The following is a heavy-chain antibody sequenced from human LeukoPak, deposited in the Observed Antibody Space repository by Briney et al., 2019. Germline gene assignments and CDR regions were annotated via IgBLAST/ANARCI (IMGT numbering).Heavy chain of an antibody. D-gene: IGHD1-26*01. CDR1: GFIFSDYS. CDR2: ISSGSSTI. CDR3: AGSVLGPTRRFLFDY. V-gene: IGHV3-48*02. J-gene: IGHJ4*02. Sequence: GGSLRLSCSASGFIFSDYSLNWVRQTPGKGLEGVSYISSGSSTIYYAASVKGRFTISRDNAKNSLYLQMNSLRDEGTAIYYCAGSVLGPTRRFLFDYWGQGTLVTVSS.